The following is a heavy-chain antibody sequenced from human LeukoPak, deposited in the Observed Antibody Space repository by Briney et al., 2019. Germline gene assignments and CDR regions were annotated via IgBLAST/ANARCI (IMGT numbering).Heavy chain of an antibody. J-gene: IGHJ3*02. CDR3: ARDKTEQWLVLEAFDI. V-gene: IGHV3-21*01. Sequence: GGSLRLSCAASGFTFSSYSMNWVRQTPGKGLEWVSSISATSSYIYYADSARGRFTISRDNAKNSLYLQMKSLRAEDTAVYYCARDKTEQWLVLEAFDIWGQGTVVTVSS. CDR1: GFTFSSYS. CDR2: ISATSSYI. D-gene: IGHD6-19*01.